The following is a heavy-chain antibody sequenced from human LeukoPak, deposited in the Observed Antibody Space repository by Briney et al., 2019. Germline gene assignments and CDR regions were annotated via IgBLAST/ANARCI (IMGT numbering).Heavy chain of an antibody. CDR3: ARFEDSSGYYDY. V-gene: IGHV3-21*01. Sequence: PGGSLRLSCAASGFTFSSYSMNWVRQAPGKGLEWVSSISSSSSYIYYADSVKGRFTISRDNAKNSLYLQMNSLRAEDTAVYYCARFEDSSGYYDYWGQGTLVTVSS. CDR2: ISSSSSYI. J-gene: IGHJ4*02. CDR1: GFTFSSYS. D-gene: IGHD3-22*01.